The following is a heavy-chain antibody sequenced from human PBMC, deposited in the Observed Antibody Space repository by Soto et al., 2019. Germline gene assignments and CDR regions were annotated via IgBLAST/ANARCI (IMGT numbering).Heavy chain of an antibody. J-gene: IGHJ4*02. D-gene: IGHD6-19*01. Sequence: SETLSLTCSVSGDSISSYYWSWIRQSAGKGLEWIGRIYISGDTNYNPSLKSRVTMSLDTSKNQLSLKLSSATAADTAVYYCAREYTETVDGPTPSCFDYWGQGTPVTVSS. CDR1: GDSISSYY. CDR2: IYISGDT. CDR3: AREYTETVDGPTPSCFDY. V-gene: IGHV4-4*07.